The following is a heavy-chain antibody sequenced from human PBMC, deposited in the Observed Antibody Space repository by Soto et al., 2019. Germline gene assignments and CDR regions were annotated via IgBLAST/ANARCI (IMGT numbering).Heavy chain of an antibody. CDR3: AKEYCSGGSCYPLD. CDR1: GFSLSSYA. J-gene: IGHJ4*02. Sequence: GGSLRLSCAASGFSLSSYAMGWVRQAPGKGLEWVSGISGSGGSTYYADSVKGRFTISRDNSKNTLYLQMNSLRAEDTAVYYCAKEYCSGGSCYPLDWGQGTLVTVSS. V-gene: IGHV3-23*01. D-gene: IGHD2-15*01. CDR2: ISGSGGST.